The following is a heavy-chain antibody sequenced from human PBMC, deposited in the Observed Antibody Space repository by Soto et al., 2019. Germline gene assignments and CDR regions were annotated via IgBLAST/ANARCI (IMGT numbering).Heavy chain of an antibody. Sequence: QVQLVQSGGEVAKPGASVKVSCKASGYTFTNYGINWVRQAPGLGLEWMGWINVYNGKSNDAQKFQARVTMTTDTSTNSVYMELRSMRSDDTAVYYCARGPDPTYFDYWGQGTLLIVSA. J-gene: IGHJ4*02. V-gene: IGHV1-18*01. CDR2: INVYNGKS. CDR3: ARGPDPTYFDY. CDR1: GYTFTNYG.